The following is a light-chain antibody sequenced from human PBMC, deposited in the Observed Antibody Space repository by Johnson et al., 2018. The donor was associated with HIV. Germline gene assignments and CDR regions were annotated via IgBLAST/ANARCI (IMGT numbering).Light chain of an antibody. CDR2: DNN. V-gene: IGLV1-51*01. CDR3: GTWDSSLSAGL. CDR1: SSNIGKNY. J-gene: IGLJ1*01. Sequence: VLTQPPSVSAAPGQKVTISCSGSSSNIGKNYVSWYQQLPGTAPKLLIYDNNKRPSGIPDRFSGSKSGTSATLGITGLQTGDEADYYCGTWDSSLSAGLFGTGTKVTVL.